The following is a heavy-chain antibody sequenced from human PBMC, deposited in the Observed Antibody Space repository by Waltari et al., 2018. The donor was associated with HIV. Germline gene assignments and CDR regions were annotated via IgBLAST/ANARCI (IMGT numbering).Heavy chain of an antibody. Sequence: QVQLVQSGAEVKKPGSSVKVSCKASGGTFSTYGISWLRQAPGQGLEWMGGIIPMFGRPNYAQKFQGRITITGDKPTTTAYMELRSLRSEDTAVYYCARGPSEDGSGSYYYFYWGQGTLVTVPS. CDR1: GGTFSTYG. CDR3: ARGPSEDGSGSYYYFY. V-gene: IGHV1-69*06. J-gene: IGHJ4*02. CDR2: IIPMFGRP. D-gene: IGHD3-10*01.